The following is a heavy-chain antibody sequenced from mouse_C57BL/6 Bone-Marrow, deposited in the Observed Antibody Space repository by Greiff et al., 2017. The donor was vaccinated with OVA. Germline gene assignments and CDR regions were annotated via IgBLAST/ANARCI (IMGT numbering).Heavy chain of an antibody. J-gene: IGHJ1*03. CDR3: ARPLSETWYFDV. CDR2: ILPGSGST. Sequence: QVQLQQSGAELMKPGASVKLSCKATGYNFTGYWIEWVKQRPGHGLEWIGEILPGSGSTNYNEKFKGKATFTADTSSNTAYMQLSSLTTEDSAIYDCARPLSETWYFDVWGTGTTVTVTS. V-gene: IGHV1-9*01. D-gene: IGHD6-1*01. CDR1: GYNFTGYW.